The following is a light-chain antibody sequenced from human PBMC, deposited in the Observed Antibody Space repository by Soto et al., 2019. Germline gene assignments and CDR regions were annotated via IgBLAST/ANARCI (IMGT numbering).Light chain of an antibody. CDR3: QQRSNWPPSIP. V-gene: IGKV3-11*01. CDR1: QSVSSY. J-gene: IGKJ5*01. CDR2: DAS. Sequence: ELVMPTSPATLSLSPVESATLSCRSRQSVSSYLAWYQQNTGQAPRLLIYDASNRATGIPARFSGSVSGNDFTLNISGLEPEEFAGYYGQQRSNWPPSIPVGQGTRLEIK.